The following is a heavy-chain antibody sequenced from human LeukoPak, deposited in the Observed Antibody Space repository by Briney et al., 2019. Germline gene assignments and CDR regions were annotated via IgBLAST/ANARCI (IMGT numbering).Heavy chain of an antibody. D-gene: IGHD3-10*01. CDR2: IWADGTHE. CDR3: AINHYGSNSDIFDI. Sequence: GRSLRLSCAGSGFTFSSYGMHWVRQAPGKGLEWVAVIWADGTHEGYIDSVKGRFTISRDNSKNTLYLQMNSLRADDTAVYYCAINHYGSNSDIFDIWGQGTMVTVSS. J-gene: IGHJ3*02. V-gene: IGHV3-33*01. CDR1: GFTFSSYG.